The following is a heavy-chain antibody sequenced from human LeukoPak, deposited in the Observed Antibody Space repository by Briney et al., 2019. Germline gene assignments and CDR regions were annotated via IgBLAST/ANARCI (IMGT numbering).Heavy chain of an antibody. Sequence: GGSLRLSCAASRLTFNSYVMAWVRQAPKKGLECVAAISSSGRKTYYADSVKGRFTISREDSKNTLYLQMNILRAEDTAIYYCARVSGSIQIWPQPFGDGMDVWGQGTTVTVSS. J-gene: IGHJ6*02. V-gene: IGHV3-23*01. CDR2: ISSSGRKT. CDR1: RLTFNSYV. CDR3: ARVSGSIQIWPQPFGDGMDV. D-gene: IGHD5-18*01.